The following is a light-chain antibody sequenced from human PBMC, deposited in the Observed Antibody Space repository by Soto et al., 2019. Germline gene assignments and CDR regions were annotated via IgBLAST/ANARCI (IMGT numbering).Light chain of an antibody. J-gene: IGKJ1*01. CDR3: QQYSYFAT. CDR2: KAS. CDR1: QSISSW. V-gene: IGKV1-5*03. Sequence: DLQMTPSPSTLSASVGDRVTITCRASQSISSWLTWYQQKAGQAPKLLIYKASIIESGVPSRFSGSGSGTEFTLTISSLQPDDSATYYCQQYSYFATFGQGTMVEVK.